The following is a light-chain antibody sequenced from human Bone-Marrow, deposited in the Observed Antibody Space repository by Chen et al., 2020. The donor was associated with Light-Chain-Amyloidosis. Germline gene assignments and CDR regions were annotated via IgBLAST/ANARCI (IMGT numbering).Light chain of an antibody. Sequence: QFLPTQPASVSGSPGQSITISCTGTSSDVGGDNHVSWYQQHPDKAPKLMIYEVTNRPSWVPGRFSGTKADNAASLTISGLQTEDEADYFCSSYTITNTLVFGSGTRVTVL. CDR1: SSDVGGDNH. CDR3: SSYTITNTLV. J-gene: IGLJ1*01. CDR2: EVT. V-gene: IGLV2-14*01.